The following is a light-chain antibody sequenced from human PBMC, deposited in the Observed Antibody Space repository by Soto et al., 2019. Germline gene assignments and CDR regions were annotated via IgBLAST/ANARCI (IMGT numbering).Light chain of an antibody. V-gene: IGLV2-11*01. CDR2: DVS. CDR1: SSDVGGYHY. CDR3: CSYAGRYTYV. J-gene: IGLJ1*01. Sequence: QSALTQPPSASGSPGQSVTISCTGTSSDVGGYHYVSWYQQHPGKAPKFLIYDVSKRPSGVPDRFSGSTSGNTASLTISGLQADDEADYYCCSYAGRYTYVFGTGTKLTVL.